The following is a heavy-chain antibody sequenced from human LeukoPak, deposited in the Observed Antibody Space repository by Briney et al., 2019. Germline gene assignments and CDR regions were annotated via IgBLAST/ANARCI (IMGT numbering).Heavy chain of an antibody. J-gene: IGHJ5*02. V-gene: IGHV3-74*01. CDR3: ARALGIEGTATDNWFDP. D-gene: IGHD2-15*01. CDR1: GFXFSSYW. CDR2: ISRDGRDA. Sequence: GGSLRLSCEASGFXFSSYWIHWVRQAPGKGLVWLSRISRDGRDANYADSVKGRFSMSRDNAKDTVHLQMNSLRPEDTAVYYCARALGIEGTATDNWFDPWGQGTLVTVSS.